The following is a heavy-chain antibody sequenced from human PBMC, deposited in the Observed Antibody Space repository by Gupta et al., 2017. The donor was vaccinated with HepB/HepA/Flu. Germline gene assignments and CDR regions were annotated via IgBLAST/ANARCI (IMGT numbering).Heavy chain of an antibody. CDR3: AKDQVIVVVITSPAFDI. CDR2: ISGSGGST. D-gene: IGHD3-22*01. Sequence: EVQLLESGGGLVQPGGSLRLSCAASGFTFSSYAMSWVRQAPGKGLEWVSAISGSGGSTYYADSVKGRFTISRDNSKNTLYLQMNRLRAEDTAVYYCAKDQVIVVVITSPAFDIWGQGSMVTVSS. V-gene: IGHV3-23*01. J-gene: IGHJ3*02. CDR1: GFTFSSYA.